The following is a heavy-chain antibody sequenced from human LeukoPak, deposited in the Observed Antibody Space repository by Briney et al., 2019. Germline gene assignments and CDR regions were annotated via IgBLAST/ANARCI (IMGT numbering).Heavy chain of an antibody. CDR2: IYYSGST. D-gene: IGHD2-15*01. V-gene: IGHV4-30-4*01. J-gene: IGHJ4*02. CDR3: ARVVRYGLLAMFDY. CDR1: GGSISSGDYY. Sequence: PSETLSLTCTVSGGSISSGDYYWSWIRQPPGKGPEWIGYIYYSGSTYYNPSLKSRVTISVDTSKNQFSLKLSSVTAADTAVYYCARVVRYGLLAMFDYWGQGTLVTVSS.